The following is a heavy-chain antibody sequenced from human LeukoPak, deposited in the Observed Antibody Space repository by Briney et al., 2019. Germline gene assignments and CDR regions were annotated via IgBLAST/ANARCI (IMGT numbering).Heavy chain of an antibody. J-gene: IGHJ4*02. CDR3: ARDQEGFDY. Sequence: ASVKVSCKASGYTFTSNYIHWVRQAPGQGLEWMGMIYPRDGSTSYAQKFQGRVTVTRDTSTSTVHMELSSLRSEDTAVYYCARDQEGFDYWGQGTLVTVSS. V-gene: IGHV1-46*01. CDR1: GYTFTSNY. CDR2: IYPRDGST.